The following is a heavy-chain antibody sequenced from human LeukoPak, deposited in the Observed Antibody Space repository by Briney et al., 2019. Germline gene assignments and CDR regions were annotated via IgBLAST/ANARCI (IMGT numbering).Heavy chain of an antibody. CDR3: ARKLFGSGSYTYHFDY. CDR1: GYSFTNYW. Sequence: GESLKISCKGSGYSFTNYWIGWVRQMPGKGLEWMGIIYPGDSDTRYSPSFQGQVTISADKSVSTAYLQWSSLKASDTAMYYCARKLFGSGSYTYHFDYWGQGTLVTVSS. CDR2: IYPGDSDT. D-gene: IGHD3-10*01. J-gene: IGHJ4*02. V-gene: IGHV5-51*01.